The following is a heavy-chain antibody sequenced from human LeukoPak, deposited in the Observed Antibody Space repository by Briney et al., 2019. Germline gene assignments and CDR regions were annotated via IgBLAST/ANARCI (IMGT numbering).Heavy chain of an antibody. CDR3: ASLLIVYY. Sequence: GRSLRLSCAASGFTFRSYAMHWVRQAPGKGLEWVAVISYDGSNKYYADSVKGRFTISRDNSKNTLYLQMNSLRAEDTAVYYCASLLIVYYWGQGTLVTVSS. J-gene: IGHJ4*02. V-gene: IGHV3-30-3*01. CDR2: ISYDGSNK. D-gene: IGHD2-21*01. CDR1: GFTFRSYA.